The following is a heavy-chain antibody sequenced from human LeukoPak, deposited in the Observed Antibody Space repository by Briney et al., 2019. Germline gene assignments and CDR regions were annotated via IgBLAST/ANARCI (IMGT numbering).Heavy chain of an antibody. D-gene: IGHD6-6*01. Sequence: SETLSLTCTVSGGSISSSSYYWGWIRQPPGKGLEWIGSIYYSGSTYYNPSLKSRVTISVDTSKNQFSLKLSSVTAADTAVYYCARPKEYSSSLGFDYWGQGTLVTVPS. V-gene: IGHV4-39*01. CDR1: GGSISSSSYY. CDR2: IYYSGST. CDR3: ARPKEYSSSLGFDY. J-gene: IGHJ4*02.